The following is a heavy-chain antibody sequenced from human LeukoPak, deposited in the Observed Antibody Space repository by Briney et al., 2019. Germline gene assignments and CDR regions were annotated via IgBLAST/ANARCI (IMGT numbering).Heavy chain of an antibody. D-gene: IGHD6-19*01. V-gene: IGHV3-7*01. CDR2: IKEDGSEK. J-gene: IGHJ4*02. CDR1: GFTFSSYW. CDR3: ARLIAVAGNRNFDY. Sequence: GGSLRLSCAVSGFTFSSYWMTWVRQAPGKGLEWVANIKEDGSEKYYVDSVKGRFTISRDNAKNSLYLQMNSLRAEDTAVYYCARLIAVAGNRNFDYWGQGTLVTVSS.